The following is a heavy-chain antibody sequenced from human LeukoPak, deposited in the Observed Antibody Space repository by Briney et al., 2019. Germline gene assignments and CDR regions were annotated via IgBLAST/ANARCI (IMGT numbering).Heavy chain of an antibody. CDR2: IYSGGST. Sequence: GGSLRLSCATSGFTFSNYMSWVRQAPGKGLEWVSVIYSGGSTYYVDSVKGRFTISRDNSKNTLYLQMNSLRAEDTGVYYCARGVALHSDGWTPPVYWGQGTLVTVSS. CDR3: ARGVALHSDGWTPPVY. D-gene: IGHD6-19*01. V-gene: IGHV3-66*01. J-gene: IGHJ4*02. CDR1: GFTFSNY.